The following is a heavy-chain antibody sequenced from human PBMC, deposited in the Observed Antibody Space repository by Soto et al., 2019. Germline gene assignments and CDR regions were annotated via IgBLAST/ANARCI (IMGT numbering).Heavy chain of an antibody. J-gene: IGHJ5*02. CDR1: GFTFNNYA. CDR3: ARDSTSWWYWFDP. V-gene: IGHV3-23*01. D-gene: IGHD6-13*01. Sequence: EVQLLESGGGLVQPGGSLRLSCAASGFTFNNYAMSWVRQAPGKGLEWVSGVTGGGHNSYYADSVRGRFTISRDNSKNTLYLQMNSLTAEDTAYYYCARDSTSWWYWFDPWGQGTLVTVSS. CDR2: VTGGGHNS.